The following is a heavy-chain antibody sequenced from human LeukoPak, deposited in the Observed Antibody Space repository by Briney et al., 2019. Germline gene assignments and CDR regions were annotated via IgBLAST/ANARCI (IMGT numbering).Heavy chain of an antibody. D-gene: IGHD6-13*01. V-gene: IGHV1-3*01. CDR3: ARDGDSSSWYGESIDY. J-gene: IGHJ4*02. CDR2: INAGNGNT. Sequence: ASVKVSCKASGYTFTSYGIGWVRQAPGQRLEWMGWINAGNGNTKYSQKFQGRVTITRDTSASTAYMELSSLRSEDTAVYYCARDGDSSSWYGESIDYWGQGTLVTVSS. CDR1: GYTFTSYG.